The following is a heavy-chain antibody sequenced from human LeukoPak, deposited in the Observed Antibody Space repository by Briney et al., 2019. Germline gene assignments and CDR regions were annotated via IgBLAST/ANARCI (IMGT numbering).Heavy chain of an antibody. V-gene: IGHV3-23*01. J-gene: IGHJ4*02. CDR3: AKKGATTGDFDY. D-gene: IGHD1-26*01. CDR2: ISGSGGDT. Sequence: GSLRLSCAASGFTFSNFLMTWVRQAPGKGPEWVSAISGSGGDTYYADSVKGRFTISRDNSKNTLYLQMNSLRAEDTAVYYCAKKGATTGDFDYWGQGTLVTVSS. CDR1: GFTFSNFL.